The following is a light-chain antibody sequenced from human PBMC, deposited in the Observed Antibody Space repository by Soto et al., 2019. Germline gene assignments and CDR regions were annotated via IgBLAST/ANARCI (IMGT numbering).Light chain of an antibody. CDR1: QSVLDSSNNKNY. CDR2: WAS. J-gene: IGKJ5*01. V-gene: IGKV4-1*01. CDR3: QQYFTTPIT. Sequence: DIVMTQSPDSLAVSLGERATINCKSSQSVLDSSNNKNYIAWYQQKPGQPPKLLIYWASTRESGVPDRFSDSGSGTDFTLTISTLQAEDVAIYHCQQYFTTPITFGQGTRLEIK.